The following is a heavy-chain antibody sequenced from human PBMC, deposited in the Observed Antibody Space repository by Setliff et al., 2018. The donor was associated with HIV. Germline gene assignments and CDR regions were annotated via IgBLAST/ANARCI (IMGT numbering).Heavy chain of an antibody. CDR1: GGSISSYY. Sequence: NPSETLSLTCTVSGGSISSYYWSWIRQPPGKGLEWIGYIYYSGSTNYNPSLKSRVTISVDTSKNQFSLKLSSVTAADTAVYYCARGAPYYDILTGYYSYYYYYMDVWGKGTTVTVSS. CDR2: IYYSGST. J-gene: IGHJ6*03. D-gene: IGHD3-9*01. CDR3: ARGAPYYDILTGYYSYYYYYMDV. V-gene: IGHV4-59*01.